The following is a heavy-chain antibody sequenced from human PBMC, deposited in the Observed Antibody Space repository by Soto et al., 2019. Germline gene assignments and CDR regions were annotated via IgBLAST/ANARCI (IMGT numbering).Heavy chain of an antibody. CDR2: AWFDGSIE. D-gene: IGHD2-15*01. Sequence: QVQLVESGGGVVQPGRSLRLSCAASGFTFSIYGMHWVRQAPGKGLEWVAIAWFDGSIEYYADSVKGRFTISRDNPKNTLYLQMNSLRAEDTAVYYCARDNHLGYCSGGSCYGLDSWGQGTLVTVSS. CDR3: ARDNHLGYCSGGSCYGLDS. V-gene: IGHV3-33*01. CDR1: GFTFSIYG. J-gene: IGHJ5*01.